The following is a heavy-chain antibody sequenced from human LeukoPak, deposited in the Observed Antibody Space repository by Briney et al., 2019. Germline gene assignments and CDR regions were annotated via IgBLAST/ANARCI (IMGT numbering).Heavy chain of an antibody. V-gene: IGHV3-64D*06. D-gene: IGHD5-24*01. CDR2: ISSNGGNT. CDR1: GFTISSYS. CDR3: VKDRGQSIETPGHFGS. J-gene: IGHJ4*02. Sequence: PGGSLRLSCAASGFTISSYSMSWVRQAPGKGLEYVSGISSNGGNTYYADSVKGRFTMSRANTNNTLYLQMSSLRAEDTALYYCVKDRGQSIETPGHFGSWGQGTLVTVSS.